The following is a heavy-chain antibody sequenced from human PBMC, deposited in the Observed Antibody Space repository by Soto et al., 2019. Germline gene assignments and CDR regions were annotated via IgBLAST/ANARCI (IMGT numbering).Heavy chain of an antibody. CDR1: GYTFPNYG. Sequence: ASLRVSCKASGYTFPNYGITWVRQSPGQGLEWMGWISAYKTNIKYAQKFQGRVTLTTDTSTSTAYMELRSLRSDDTAIYYCARDLDGSGAYYTDFWGQGTLVTV. J-gene: IGHJ4*02. CDR2: ISAYKTNI. CDR3: ARDLDGSGAYYTDF. D-gene: IGHD3-10*01. V-gene: IGHV1-18*01.